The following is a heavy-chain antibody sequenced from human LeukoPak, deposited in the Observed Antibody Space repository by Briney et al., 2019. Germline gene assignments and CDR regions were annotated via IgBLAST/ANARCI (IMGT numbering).Heavy chain of an antibody. CDR3: ARVIRDYYDSSGYGFDY. CDR2: IYSGGST. Sequence: GGSLRLSCAASGFTFSTYWMTWVRQAPGKGLEWVSVIYSGGSTYYADSVKGRFTISRDNSKNTLYLQMNSLRAEDTAVYYCARVIRDYYDSSGYGFDYWGQGTLVTVSS. D-gene: IGHD3-22*01. J-gene: IGHJ4*02. CDR1: GFTFSTYW. V-gene: IGHV3-53*01.